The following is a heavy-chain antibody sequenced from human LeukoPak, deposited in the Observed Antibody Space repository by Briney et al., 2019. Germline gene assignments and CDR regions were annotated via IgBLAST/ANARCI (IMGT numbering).Heavy chain of an antibody. CDR2: ISGSGDNT. D-gene: IGHD3-3*01. Sequence: GGSLRLSWAASGFTFSSYAMSCVRQAPGKGLEWVSAISGSGDNTYYADFVRGRFTISRDNSKNTLYLQMNSLRAEDTAVYYCAKWDSYYDFWSGYPFDYWGQGTLVTVSS. V-gene: IGHV3-23*01. CDR3: AKWDSYYDFWSGYPFDY. CDR1: GFTFSSYA. J-gene: IGHJ4*02.